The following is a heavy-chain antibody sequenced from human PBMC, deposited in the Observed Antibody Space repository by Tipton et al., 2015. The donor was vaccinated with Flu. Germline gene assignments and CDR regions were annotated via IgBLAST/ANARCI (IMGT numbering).Heavy chain of an antibody. Sequence: TLSLTCTVSGGSISTYYWSWIRQPPGKGLEWIGYIYYSGSTKYNPSLKSRVTMSVDTSKNQFSLKLSSVTAADTAVYYCAGGRQEGEANRYFDYWGQGTLVTVSS. CDR2: IYYSGST. CDR1: GGSISTYY. CDR3: AGGRQEGEANRYFDY. D-gene: IGHD3-16*01. J-gene: IGHJ4*02. V-gene: IGHV4-59*01.